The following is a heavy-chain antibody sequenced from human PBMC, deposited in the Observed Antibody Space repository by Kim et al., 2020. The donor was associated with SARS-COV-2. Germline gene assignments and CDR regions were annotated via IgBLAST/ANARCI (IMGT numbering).Heavy chain of an antibody. V-gene: IGHV1-69*01. J-gene: IGHJ2*01. Sequence: NYAQKFQGRVTITADESTSTAYMELSSLRSEDTAVYYCARWAKNYWYFDLWGRGTLVTVSS. CDR3: ARWAKNYWYFDL.